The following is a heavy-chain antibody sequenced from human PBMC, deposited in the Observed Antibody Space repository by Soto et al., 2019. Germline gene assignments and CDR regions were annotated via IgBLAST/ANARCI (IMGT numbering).Heavy chain of an antibody. Sequence: EVPLVESGGGLVQPGGSLRLSCAASGFTLSYSFMSWVRQAPGKGLEWVSLIYSDGTTYYANSVKGRFTISRDNSKNTLYLQMNIPRAEDTAVYYCARRHDSSSYSDPWGQRTLVTVSS. CDR3: ARRHDSSSYSDP. CDR2: IYSDGTT. D-gene: IGHD3-22*01. V-gene: IGHV3-66*01. CDR1: GFTLSYSF. J-gene: IGHJ5*02.